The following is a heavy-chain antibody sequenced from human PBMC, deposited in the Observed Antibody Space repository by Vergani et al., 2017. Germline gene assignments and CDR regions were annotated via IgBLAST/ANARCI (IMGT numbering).Heavy chain of an antibody. D-gene: IGHD2-8*01. CDR2: IRSKANSYAT. J-gene: IGHJ6*03. V-gene: IGHV3-73*01. CDR1: GFTFSGSA. CDR3: ARERSMGYYYYMDV. Sequence: EVQLVESGGGLVQPGGSLKLSCAASGFTFSGSAMHWVRQASGKGLEWVGRIRSKANSYATAYAASVKGRFTISRDDSKNTLYLQMNSLRAEDTAVYYCARERSMGYYYYMDVWGKGTTVTVSS.